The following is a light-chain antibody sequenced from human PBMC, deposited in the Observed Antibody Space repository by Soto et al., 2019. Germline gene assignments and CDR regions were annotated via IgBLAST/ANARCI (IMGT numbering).Light chain of an antibody. V-gene: IGKV3-20*01. Sequence: EIVLTQSPGTLSLSPRERATLSCRASQSVSSSYLAWYQQKPGQAPRLLIYGASSRATGIPDRFSGSGSGTDFTFTISRLEPEDFAVYYCQQYDSSPLTFGGGTKVEIK. J-gene: IGKJ4*01. CDR2: GAS. CDR1: QSVSSSY. CDR3: QQYDSSPLT.